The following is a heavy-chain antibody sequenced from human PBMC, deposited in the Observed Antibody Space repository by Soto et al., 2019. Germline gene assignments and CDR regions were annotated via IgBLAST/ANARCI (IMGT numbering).Heavy chain of an antibody. J-gene: IGHJ4*02. V-gene: IGHV3-74*01. CDR2: INGDGSVT. CDR1: GFPFSIRW. D-gene: IGHD5-12*01. Sequence: PGGSLRLSCAASGFPFSIRWMHWVRQAPGKGLVWVARINGDGSVTTYADSVKGRFTISRDNAENTLLLQMNSLRAEDTGVYYCVGRDGYDWWGSFDYWGQGARVTVSS. CDR3: VGRDGYDWWGSFDY.